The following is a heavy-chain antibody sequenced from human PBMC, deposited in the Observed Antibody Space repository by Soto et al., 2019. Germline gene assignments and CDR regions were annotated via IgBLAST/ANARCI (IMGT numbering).Heavy chain of an antibody. CDR3: ARTRAGDWPYYFDY. CDR1: GGSISSGGYY. CDR2: IYYSGST. Sequence: SETLSLTCTVSGGSISSGGYYWSWIRQHPGKGLEWIGYIYYSGSTYYNPSLKSRVTISVDTSKNQFSLKLSSVTAADTAVYYCARTRAGDWPYYFDYWGQGTPVTVSS. V-gene: IGHV4-31*03. J-gene: IGHJ4*02. D-gene: IGHD3-16*01.